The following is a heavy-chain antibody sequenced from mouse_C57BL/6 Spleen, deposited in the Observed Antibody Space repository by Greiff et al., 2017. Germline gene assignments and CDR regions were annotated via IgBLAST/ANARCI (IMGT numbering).Heavy chain of an antibody. CDR2: INPSTGGT. V-gene: IGHV1-42*01. J-gene: IGHJ3*01. Sequence: EVQLQQSGPELVKPGASVKISCKASGYSFTGYYMNWVKQSPEKSLEWIGEINPSTGGTTYNQKFKAKATLTVDKSSSTAYMQLKSLTSEDSAVYYCAREAVRFAYWGQGTLVTVSA. CDR1: GYSFTGYY. CDR3: AREAVRFAY.